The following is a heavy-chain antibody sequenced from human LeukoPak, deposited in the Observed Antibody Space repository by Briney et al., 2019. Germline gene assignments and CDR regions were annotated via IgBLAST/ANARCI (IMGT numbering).Heavy chain of an antibody. CDR3: ARVTGATVAQNFDY. CDR1: GFTFSSYE. Sequence: GGSLRLCCAASGFTFSSYEMNWVRQAPGKGLEWVSYISSSGSTIYYADSVKGRFTISRDNAKNSLYLQMNSLRAEDTALYYCARVTGATVAQNFDYWGQGTLVTVSS. J-gene: IGHJ4*02. V-gene: IGHV3-48*03. D-gene: IGHD4-23*01. CDR2: ISSSGSTI.